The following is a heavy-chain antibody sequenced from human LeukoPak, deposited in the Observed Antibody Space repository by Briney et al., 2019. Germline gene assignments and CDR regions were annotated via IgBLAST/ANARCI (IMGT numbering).Heavy chain of an antibody. D-gene: IGHD6-13*01. V-gene: IGHV1-46*03. Sequence: GASVKVSCKASGYTFTGYYMHWVRQAPGQGLEWMGIINPSGGSTSYAQKFQGRVTMTRDTSTSTVYMELSSLRSEDTAVYYCARGHSSSWEYNWFDPWGQGTLVTVSS. CDR3: ARGHSSSWEYNWFDP. CDR2: INPSGGST. J-gene: IGHJ5*02. CDR1: GYTFTGYY.